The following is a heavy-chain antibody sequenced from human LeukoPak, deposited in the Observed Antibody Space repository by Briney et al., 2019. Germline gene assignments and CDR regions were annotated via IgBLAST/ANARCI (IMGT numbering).Heavy chain of an antibody. D-gene: IGHD2-21*02. J-gene: IGHJ3*02. CDR1: GFTFSNYA. V-gene: IGHV3-64D*06. CDR3: ARLAYCGGDCADDAFDI. Sequence: GGSLRLSCSASGFTFSNYAMHWVRQAPSKGLEYVASITTNGGRTYHADSMKDRFSISRDNSKNTLYLHMSSLRTEDTAVYYCARLAYCGGDCADDAFDIWGQGTMVTVSS. CDR2: ITTNGGRT.